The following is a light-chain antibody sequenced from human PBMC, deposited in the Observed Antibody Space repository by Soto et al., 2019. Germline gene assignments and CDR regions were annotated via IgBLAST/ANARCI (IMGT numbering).Light chain of an antibody. CDR3: QQYXSDLWT. V-gene: IGKV1-5*01. Sequence: DIQMTQSPSTLSASVGDRVTITCRASQTIISRWLAWYQQKPGKAPKLLIYDASSLESGVPSRFSGSGSGTEFTLTISSLQPDDYATYFCQQYXSDLWTFGQGTKVDIK. CDR2: DAS. CDR1: QTIISRW. J-gene: IGKJ1*01.